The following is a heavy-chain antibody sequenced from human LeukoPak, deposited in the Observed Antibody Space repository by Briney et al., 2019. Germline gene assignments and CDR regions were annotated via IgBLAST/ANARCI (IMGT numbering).Heavy chain of an antibody. CDR1: GFTFDDYA. D-gene: IGHD3-22*01. CDR2: ISWNSGSI. CDR3: AKVGFGSSGYYDY. Sequence: PGGSLRLSCAASGFTFDDYAMHWVRQAPGKGLEWVSGISWNSGSIGYADSVKGRFTISRDNANNSLYLQMNSLRAEDTALYYCAKVGFGSSGYYDYWGQGTLVTVSS. V-gene: IGHV3-9*01. J-gene: IGHJ4*02.